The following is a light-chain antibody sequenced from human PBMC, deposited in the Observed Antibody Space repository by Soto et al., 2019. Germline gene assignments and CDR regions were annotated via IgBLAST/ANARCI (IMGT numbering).Light chain of an antibody. Sequence: QSVLTQPPSASGTPGQRVTISCSGSSSSIGSNYVYWYQQLPGTAPKLLIYRNNQRPSGVPDRFSGSKSGTSASLAISGLRSEDGADYYCAAWDDSLYVFGTGTKLTVL. CDR2: RNN. CDR3: AAWDDSLYV. CDR1: SSSIGSNY. V-gene: IGLV1-47*01. J-gene: IGLJ1*01.